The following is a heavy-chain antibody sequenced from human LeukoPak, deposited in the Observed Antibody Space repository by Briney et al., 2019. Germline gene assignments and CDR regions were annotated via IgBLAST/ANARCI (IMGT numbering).Heavy chain of an antibody. CDR1: GGSFSGYY. CDR2: INHSGST. V-gene: IGHV4-34*01. CDR3: ARIFGVVITTSYYYYGMDV. Sequence: SGTLSLTCAVYGGSFSGYYWSWIRQPPGEGLEWIGEINHSGSTNYNPSLKSRVTISVDTSKNQFSLKLSSVTAADTAVYYCARIFGVVITTSYYYYGMDVWGQGTTVTVSS. J-gene: IGHJ6*02. D-gene: IGHD3-3*01.